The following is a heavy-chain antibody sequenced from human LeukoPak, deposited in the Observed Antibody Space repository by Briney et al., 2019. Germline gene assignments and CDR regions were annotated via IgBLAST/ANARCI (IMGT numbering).Heavy chain of an antibody. J-gene: IGHJ4*02. CDR3: ARGALVYSGYDSCGQDD. V-gene: IGHV3-64*01. Sequence: PGGSLTLSCAASGFTFSSYAMHWVRQAPGKGLEYVSAISSNGGSTYYANSVKGRFTISRDNSKNTLYLQMGSLRAEDMAVYYCARGALVYSGYDSCGQDDWGQGTLVTVSS. CDR2: ISSNGGST. D-gene: IGHD5-12*01. CDR1: GFTFSSYA.